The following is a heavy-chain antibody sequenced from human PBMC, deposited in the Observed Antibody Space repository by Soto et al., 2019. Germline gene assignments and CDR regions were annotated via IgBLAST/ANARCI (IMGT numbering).Heavy chain of an antibody. CDR3: VKGRVVVPAAIQHVYYYYYGMDV. V-gene: IGHV3-23*01. J-gene: IGHJ6*02. D-gene: IGHD2-2*01. Sequence: GGSLRLSCAASGFTFSSYAMSWVRQAPGKGLEWVSAISGSGGSTYYADSVKGRFTISRDNSKNTLYLQMNSLRAEDTAVYYCVKGRVVVPAAIQHVYYYYYGMDVWGQGTTVTVSS. CDR2: ISGSGGST. CDR1: GFTFSSYA.